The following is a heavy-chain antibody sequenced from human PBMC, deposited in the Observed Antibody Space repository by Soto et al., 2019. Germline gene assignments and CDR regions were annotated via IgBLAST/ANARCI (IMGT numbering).Heavy chain of an antibody. CDR1: GFTFSNYW. J-gene: IGHJ6*02. Sequence: EVQLVESEGGLVQPGGSLRLSCAASGFTFSNYWMNWVRQVPGKGLEWVANIKGDGSEKYFVDSVKGRFTISRDNAKNSLYLQMNSLRAEDSATYYCSRDLGRTAAGYYYCYAMDVWGQGTTVTVSS. CDR3: SRDLGRTAAGYYYCYAMDV. D-gene: IGHD2-2*01. CDR2: IKGDGSEK. V-gene: IGHV3-7*01.